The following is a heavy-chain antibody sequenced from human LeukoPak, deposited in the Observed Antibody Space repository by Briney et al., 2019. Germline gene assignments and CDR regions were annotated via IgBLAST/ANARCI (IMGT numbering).Heavy chain of an antibody. V-gene: IGHV1-46*01. CDR2: INPSGGST. CDR1: GYTFTSYY. D-gene: IGHD3-3*01. J-gene: IGHJ6*03. CDR3: ARDTIFGVEGYYYYMDV. Sequence: GASVKVSCKASGYTFTSYYMHWVRQAPGQGLEWMGIINPSGGSTSYAQKFQGRVTMTRDTSISTAYMELSRLRSDDTAVYYCARDTIFGVEGYYYYMDVWGKGTTVTVSS.